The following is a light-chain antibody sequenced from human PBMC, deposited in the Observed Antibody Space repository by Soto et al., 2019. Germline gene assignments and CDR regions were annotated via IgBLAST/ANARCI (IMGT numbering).Light chain of an antibody. CDR3: GTWDSSLSFVV. J-gene: IGLJ2*01. V-gene: IGLV1-51*01. CDR1: SSNIGDHY. Sequence: QSVLTQPPSVSAAPGQKVTISCSGNSSNIGDHYVSWYQQFPGAAPKLLIYDSAKRPSGIPERFSGSKYGTSATLDITGLQTGDEADYYCGTWDSSLSFVVFGGGTNVTVL. CDR2: DSA.